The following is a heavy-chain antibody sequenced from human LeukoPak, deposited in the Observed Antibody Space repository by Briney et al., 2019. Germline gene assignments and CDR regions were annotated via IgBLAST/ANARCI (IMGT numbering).Heavy chain of an antibody. D-gene: IGHD5-18*01. CDR2: ISGSGGST. J-gene: IGHJ4*02. CDR3: AKQTGYSYGSHFDY. Sequence: GGSLRLSCAASGFTFSSYAMSWVRQAPGKGLEWVSAISGSGGSTYYADSVEGRFTISRDNSKNTLYLQMNSLRAEDTAVYYCAKQTGYSYGSHFDYWGQGTLVTVSS. V-gene: IGHV3-23*01. CDR1: GFTFSSYA.